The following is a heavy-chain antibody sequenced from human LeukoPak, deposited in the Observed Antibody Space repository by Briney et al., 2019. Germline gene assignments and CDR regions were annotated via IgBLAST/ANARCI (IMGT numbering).Heavy chain of an antibody. V-gene: IGHV4-34*01. CDR1: DGSFMGLY. D-gene: IGHD1/OR15-1a*01. Sequence: PSETLSLSCNVSDGSFMGLYWSWFRQPPGKGLEWIGEMSEGITNYHPSLHGRVTISIDSSKKQFSLHLASVTVADTAVYYCARRQYRLNWDKIDPWGQGTLVTVSS. CDR3: ARRQYRLNWDKIDP. CDR2: MSEGIT. J-gene: IGHJ5*02.